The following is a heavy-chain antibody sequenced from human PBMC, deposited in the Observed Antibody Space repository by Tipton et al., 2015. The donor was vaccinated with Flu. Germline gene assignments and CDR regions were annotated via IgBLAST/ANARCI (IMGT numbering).Heavy chain of an antibody. D-gene: IGHD3-22*01. V-gene: IGHV4-31*02. CDR3: ARGPYYDSSGGHDY. CDR1: GGSISSGGYY. CDR2: IYYSGST. Sequence: LRRSCTVSGGSISSGGYYWSWIRQHPGKGLEWIGYIYYSGSTYYNPSLKSRVTISVDTSKNQFSLKLSSVTAADTAVYYCARGPYYDSSGGHDYWGQGTLVTVSS. J-gene: IGHJ4*02.